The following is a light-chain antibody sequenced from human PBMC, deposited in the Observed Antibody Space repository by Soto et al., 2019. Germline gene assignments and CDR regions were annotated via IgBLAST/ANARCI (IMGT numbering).Light chain of an antibody. V-gene: IGLV1-47*01. Sequence: QSVLTQPPSASGTPGQTVTISCSGSSSNIGTHHVYWYQQLPGTAPKLLVFSNNQRPSEVPDRFSASKSGSSASLAISGLRSEDEADYYCASWYDSLSGVIFGGGTKVPVL. J-gene: IGLJ2*01. CDR3: ASWYDSLSGVI. CDR2: SNN. CDR1: SSNIGTHH.